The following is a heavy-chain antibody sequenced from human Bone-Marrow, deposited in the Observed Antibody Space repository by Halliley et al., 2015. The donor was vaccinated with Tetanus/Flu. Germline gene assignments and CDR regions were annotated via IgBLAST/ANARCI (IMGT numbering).Heavy chain of an antibody. Sequence: PGKGLEWIGYIYDSVSTNHKPSLKSRVTISVDMSNNQFSLKLTSVTVADTAVYYCARGTSMDVWGQGTTVTVSS. CDR3: ARGTSMDV. V-gene: IGHV4-59*01. J-gene: IGHJ6*02. CDR2: IYDSVST.